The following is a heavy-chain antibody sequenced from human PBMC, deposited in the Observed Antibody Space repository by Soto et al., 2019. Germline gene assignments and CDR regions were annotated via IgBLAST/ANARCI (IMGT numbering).Heavy chain of an antibody. CDR1: GGSISSGGYY. CDR2: IYYSGST. Sequence: TLSLTCTVSGGSISSGGYYWSWIRQHPGKGLEWIGYIYYSGSTYYNPSLKSRVTISVDTSKNQFSLKLSSVTAADTAVYYCARGGYSYGPFLQDGMDVWGQGTTVTVSS. CDR3: ARGGYSYGPFLQDGMDV. D-gene: IGHD5-18*01. J-gene: IGHJ6*02. V-gene: IGHV4-31*03.